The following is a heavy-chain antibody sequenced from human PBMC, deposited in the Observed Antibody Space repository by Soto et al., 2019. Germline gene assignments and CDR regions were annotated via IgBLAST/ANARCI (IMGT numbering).Heavy chain of an antibody. V-gene: IGHV1-69*06. CDR1: GGTFSTNP. CDR3: ARRDSGGFFRYFDS. J-gene: IGHJ4*02. D-gene: IGHD2-15*01. CDR2: TGSGTGPG. Sequence: AVKVSCKASGGTFSTNPISWVRQAPGQGLEWMGGTGSGTGPGNNAQRFQGRLTITADKITNTAYMELSSLSSEDTAVYYCARRDSGGFFRYFDSWGQGTLVTVSS.